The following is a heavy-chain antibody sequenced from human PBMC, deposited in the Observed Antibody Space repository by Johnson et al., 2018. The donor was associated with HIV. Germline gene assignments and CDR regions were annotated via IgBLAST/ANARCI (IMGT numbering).Heavy chain of an antibody. Sequence: QVQLVESGGGVVQPGRSLRLSCAASGFTFRNYAMHWVRQAPGKGLEWVAFISSDGSNKYYADSVKGRFTISRDDSKNTLYLQMNSLKTEDTAVYYCTTDFTLDAFDSWGQGTMVTVSS. CDR1: GFTFRNYA. CDR3: TTDFTLDAFDS. V-gene: IGHV3-30-3*01. J-gene: IGHJ3*02. CDR2: ISSDGSNK.